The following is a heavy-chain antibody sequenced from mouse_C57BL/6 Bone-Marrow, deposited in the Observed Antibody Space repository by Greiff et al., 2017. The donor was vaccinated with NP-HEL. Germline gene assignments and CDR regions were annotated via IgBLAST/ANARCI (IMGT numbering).Heavy chain of an antibody. Sequence: VQLQQPGAELVRPGSSVKLSCKASGYTFTSYWMHWVKQRPIQGLEWIGNIDPSDSETHYNQKFKDKATLTVDKSSSTAYMQLSSLTSEDSAVYYCARCLLYDGYSPSYAMDYWGQGTSVTVSS. V-gene: IGHV1-52*01. CDR3: ARCLLYDGYSPSYAMDY. D-gene: IGHD2-3*01. J-gene: IGHJ4*01. CDR2: IDPSDSET. CDR1: GYTFTSYW.